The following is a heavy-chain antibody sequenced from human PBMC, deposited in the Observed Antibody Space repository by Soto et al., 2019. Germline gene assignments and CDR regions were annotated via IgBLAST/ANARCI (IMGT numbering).Heavy chain of an antibody. D-gene: IGHD7-27*01. J-gene: IGHJ3*02. Sequence: GGSLRLSCSASGFTFSSYAMHWVRQAPGKGLEYVSAISSNGGSTYYADSVKGRFTISRDNSKNTLYLQMSSLRAEDTAVYYCVKVAAETGDFYAFDIWGQGTMVTFSS. V-gene: IGHV3-64D*09. CDR1: GFTFSSYA. CDR2: ISSNGGST. CDR3: VKVAAETGDFYAFDI.